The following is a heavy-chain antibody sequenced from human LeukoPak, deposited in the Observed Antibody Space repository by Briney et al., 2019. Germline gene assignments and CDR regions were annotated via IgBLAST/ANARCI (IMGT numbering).Heavy chain of an antibody. CDR3: ARGAGGRWYYGSGSKIERAFDI. Sequence: ASVKVSCKASGYTFTSYDINWVRQATGQGLEWMGWMNPNSGNTGYAQKFQGRVTITRNTSISTAYMELSSLRSEDTAVYYCARGAGGRWYYGSGSKIERAFDIWGQGTMVTVSS. CDR1: GYTFTSYD. V-gene: IGHV1-8*03. CDR2: MNPNSGNT. D-gene: IGHD3-10*01. J-gene: IGHJ3*02.